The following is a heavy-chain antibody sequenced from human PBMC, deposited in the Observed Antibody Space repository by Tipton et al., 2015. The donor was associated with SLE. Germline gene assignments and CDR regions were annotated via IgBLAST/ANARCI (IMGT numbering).Heavy chain of an antibody. D-gene: IGHD6-19*01. CDR1: GGSISSHY. V-gene: IGHV4-59*11. CDR2: IYYSGST. CDR3: ARGLDSSGWGYWYFDL. J-gene: IGHJ2*01. Sequence: TLSLTCTVSGGSISSHYWSWIRQPPGKGLEWIGYIYYSGSTNYNPSLKSRVTISVDTSKNQFSLKLSSVTAADTAVYYCARGLDSSGWGYWYFDLWGQGTLVTVSS.